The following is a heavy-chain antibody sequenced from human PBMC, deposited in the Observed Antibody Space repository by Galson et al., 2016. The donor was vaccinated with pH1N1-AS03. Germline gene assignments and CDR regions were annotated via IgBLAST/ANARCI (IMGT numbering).Heavy chain of an antibody. D-gene: IGHD4-23*01. Sequence: SVKVSCKASGYTFNKYGIHWVRLAPGQGLEWMGWISANNGNTDYAQKFQGRATLTRDASTNTVYMDMKRLRSDDTAVYYCARGYGGGHQLWSGLDGWGQGTTVIVSS. J-gene: IGHJ6*02. CDR2: ISANNGNT. V-gene: IGHV1-18*01. CDR1: GYTFNKYG. CDR3: ARGYGGGHQLWSGLDG.